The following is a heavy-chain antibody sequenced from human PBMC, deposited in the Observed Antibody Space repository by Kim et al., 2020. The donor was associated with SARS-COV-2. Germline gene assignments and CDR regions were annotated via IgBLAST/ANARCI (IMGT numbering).Heavy chain of an antibody. CDR2: IYTSGST. J-gene: IGHJ2*01. D-gene: IGHD2-15*01. CDR3: ARDAQISFLGYCSGGSCYRSDYWYFDL. V-gene: IGHV4-61*02. Sequence: SETLSLTCTVSGGSISSGSYYWSWIRQPAGKGLEWIGRIYTSGSTNYNPSLKSRVTISVDTSKNQVSLKLSSVTAADTAVYYCARDAQISFLGYCSGGSCYRSDYWYFDLWGRGTLVTVSS. CDR1: GGSISSGSYY.